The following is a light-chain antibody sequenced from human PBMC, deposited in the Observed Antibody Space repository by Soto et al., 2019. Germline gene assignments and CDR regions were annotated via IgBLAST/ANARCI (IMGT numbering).Light chain of an antibody. CDR1: QSISSH. J-gene: IGKJ3*01. CDR3: QQYNTYSS. Sequence: DIQMTQSPPTLSASVGDRVTITCRASQSISSHLAWYQQKPGKAPKLLIYKASSLESGVPSRFRGSGSGTEFTLTISSLQPDDFATYYCQQYNTYSSFGPGTKVDLK. CDR2: KAS. V-gene: IGKV1-5*03.